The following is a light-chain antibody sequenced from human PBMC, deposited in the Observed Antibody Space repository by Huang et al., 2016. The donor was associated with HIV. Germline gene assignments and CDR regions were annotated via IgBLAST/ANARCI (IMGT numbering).Light chain of an antibody. V-gene: IGKV3-15*01. Sequence: ERVMTQSPATVSLSPGERATLSCRASLSVSTNLAWYQQRPGQAPRLLIYGASTRATGIPARLSGSGSGAEFTLTISSLQSEDFAVYYCQQYDNWPLTFGGGTKVQIK. CDR1: LSVSTN. J-gene: IGKJ4*01. CDR2: GAS. CDR3: QQYDNWPLT.